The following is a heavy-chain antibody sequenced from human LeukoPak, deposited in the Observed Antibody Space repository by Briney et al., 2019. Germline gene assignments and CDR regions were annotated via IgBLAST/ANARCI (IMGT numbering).Heavy chain of an antibody. D-gene: IGHD6-13*01. Sequence: GGSLRLSCAISGFAVSSNFMSWVRQAPGKGLEWVSLIYDGAGDTYYADSVKGRFTISRDTSKNTLYLQMSSLRVEDTAVYFCANQAYSRFDYWGQGTLVTVSS. CDR1: GFAVSSNF. CDR3: ANQAYSRFDY. CDR2: IYDGAGDT. J-gene: IGHJ4*02. V-gene: IGHV3-66*01.